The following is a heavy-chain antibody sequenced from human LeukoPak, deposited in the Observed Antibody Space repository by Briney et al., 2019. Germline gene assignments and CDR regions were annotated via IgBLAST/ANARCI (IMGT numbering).Heavy chain of an antibody. CDR1: GGSFSGYY. Sequence: KPSETLSLTCAVYGGSFSGYYWSWIRQPPGKGLEWIGEINHSGSTNYNPSLKSRVTISVDTSKNQFSLKLSSVTAADTAVYYCARLTTADYWGQGTLVTVSS. CDR3: ARLTTADY. D-gene: IGHD4/OR15-4a*01. J-gene: IGHJ4*02. V-gene: IGHV4-34*01. CDR2: INHSGST.